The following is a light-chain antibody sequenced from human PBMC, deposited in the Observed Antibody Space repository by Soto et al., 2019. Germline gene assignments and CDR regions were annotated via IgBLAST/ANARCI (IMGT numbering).Light chain of an antibody. Sequence: DIQMTQYQSSLSASVGDIVTITCQASQDISNCLNWYQQKPGKAPKLLIYDGSTLEPGVPSRFSGSGSATHFTLHISSLQAADMARYYCQQCYQLPLTFGGGTKVEIK. V-gene: IGKV1-33*01. CDR3: QQCYQLPLT. CDR1: QDISNC. CDR2: DGS. J-gene: IGKJ4*01.